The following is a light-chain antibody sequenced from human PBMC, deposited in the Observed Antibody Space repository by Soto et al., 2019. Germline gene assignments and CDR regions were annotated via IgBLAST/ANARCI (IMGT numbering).Light chain of an antibody. J-gene: IGKJ1*01. CDR3: QQYYSTRRT. CDR2: WAS. V-gene: IGKV4-1*01. Sequence: DIVMTQSPDSLAVSLGERATINCKSSQSVLYSSNNKNYLAWYQQKPGQPPKLLIYWASTRESGVPDRFSGSGSGKDSTLTISSLQAEDVAVYYCQQYYSTRRTFGQGTKVEIK. CDR1: QSVLYSSNNKNY.